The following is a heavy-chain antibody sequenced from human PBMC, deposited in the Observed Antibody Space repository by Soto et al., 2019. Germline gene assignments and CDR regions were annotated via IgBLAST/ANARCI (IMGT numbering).Heavy chain of an antibody. CDR3: AREGVGATSYGMDV. CDR1: GFTFSSYS. CDR2: ISSSSSYI. V-gene: IGHV3-21*01. J-gene: IGHJ6*02. D-gene: IGHD1-26*01. Sequence: EVQLVESGGGLVKPGGSLRLSCAASGFTFSSYSMNWVRQAPGKGLEWVSSISSSSSYIYYADSVKGRFTISRDNAKNSLYLKMNSLRAEDTAVYYCAREGVGATSYGMDVWGQGTTVTVSS.